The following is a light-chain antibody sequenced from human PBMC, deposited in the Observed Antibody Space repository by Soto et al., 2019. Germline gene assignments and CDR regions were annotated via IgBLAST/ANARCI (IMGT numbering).Light chain of an antibody. J-gene: IGKJ1*01. Sequence: IQMTQSPSSLSASVGDRVTITCRASQSIANYLNWYQQKPGKAPKLLIYAASTLQTGVPSRFSGGGSGTDFTLTISSLQPEVVATYYCQKYNSAPWTFGQGTKVDIK. CDR1: QSIANY. V-gene: IGKV1-27*01. CDR2: AAS. CDR3: QKYNSAPWT.